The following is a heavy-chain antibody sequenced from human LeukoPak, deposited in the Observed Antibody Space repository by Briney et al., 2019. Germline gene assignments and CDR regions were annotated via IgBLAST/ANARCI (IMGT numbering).Heavy chain of an antibody. CDR3: AKKLGYCSSTSCYANAFDI. V-gene: IGHV3-23*05. J-gene: IGHJ3*02. CDR2: IDTKGTRT. D-gene: IGHD2-2*01. Sequence: GGSLRLSCAASGFTFSSYAMSWVRQAPGKGLQWGSGIDTKGTRTYYADSVKGRFTISRDNSKNTLYLQMNSLRAEDTAVYYCAKKLGYCSSTSCYANAFDIWGQGTMVTVSS. CDR1: GFTFSSYA.